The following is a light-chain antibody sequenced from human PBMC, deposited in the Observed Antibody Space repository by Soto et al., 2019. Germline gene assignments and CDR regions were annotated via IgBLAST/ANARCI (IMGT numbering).Light chain of an antibody. CDR1: QSVNNN. CDR3: QWRRYRHARR. CDR2: DAS. Sequence: ELVMTQSPATLSVSPGEGAILSCRASQSVNNNLAWYQQKPGQAPRLLIYDASNRATGIPARFSGSGCGSDLALTPSILEPEAVDVYVYQWRRYRHARRFGQGTKVDI. J-gene: IGKJ1*01. V-gene: IGKV3D-11*02.